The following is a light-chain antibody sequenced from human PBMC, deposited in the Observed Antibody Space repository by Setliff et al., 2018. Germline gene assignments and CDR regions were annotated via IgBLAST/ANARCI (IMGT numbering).Light chain of an antibody. CDR1: SSDVGGYNY. CDR2: DVS. CDR3: SSYISSSTFV. Sequence: QSALTQPASVSGSPGQSITISCTGTSSDVGGYNYVSWYQQHPGKAPKLRIYDVSKRPSGVSNRFSGSKSGNTASLTISGLQAEDEADYYCSSYISSSTFVFGTGTKVTVL. V-gene: IGLV2-14*01. J-gene: IGLJ1*01.